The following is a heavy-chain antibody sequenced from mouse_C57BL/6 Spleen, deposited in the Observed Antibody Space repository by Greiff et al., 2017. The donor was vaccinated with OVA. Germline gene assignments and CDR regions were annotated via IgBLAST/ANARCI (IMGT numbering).Heavy chain of an antibody. J-gene: IGHJ2*01. CDR1: GFTFSDYG. Sequence: EVQGVESGGGLVKPGGSLKLSCAASGFTFSDYGMHWVRQAPEKGLEWVAYISSGSSTIYYADTVKGRFTISRDNAKNTRFLQMTSLRSEDTAMYYCARRDYGSLDYWGQGTTLTVSS. CDR3: ARRDYGSLDY. CDR2: ISSGSSTI. V-gene: IGHV5-17*01. D-gene: IGHD1-1*01.